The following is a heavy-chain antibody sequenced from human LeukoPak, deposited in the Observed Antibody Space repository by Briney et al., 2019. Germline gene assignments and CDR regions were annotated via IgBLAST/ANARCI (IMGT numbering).Heavy chain of an antibody. CDR2: ISSNGGSA. CDR1: GFTFSSYA. J-gene: IGHJ4*02. Sequence: TGGSLRLSCAASGFTFSSYAMHWVRQAPGKGLEYVAAISSNGGSAYYANSVKGRFTISRDNSKNTLYLQMGSLRAEDMAVYYCAKDLRFWGQGTLVTVSS. V-gene: IGHV3-64*01. CDR3: AKDLRF. D-gene: IGHD2-15*01.